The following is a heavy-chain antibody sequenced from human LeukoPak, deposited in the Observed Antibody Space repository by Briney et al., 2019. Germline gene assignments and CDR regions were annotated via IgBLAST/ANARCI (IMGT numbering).Heavy chain of an antibody. CDR2: ITGNGANT. Sequence: GGSLRLSCAASGFTFSSYGMSWVRQAPGKGLEWVSAITGNGANTFFADSVKGRFTISRDNSKNTMYLQMNSLRAEDTALYYCARDRSGSYPNWFDPWGQGTLVTVSS. V-gene: IGHV3-23*01. D-gene: IGHD3-10*01. CDR3: ARDRSGSYPNWFDP. CDR1: GFTFSSYG. J-gene: IGHJ5*02.